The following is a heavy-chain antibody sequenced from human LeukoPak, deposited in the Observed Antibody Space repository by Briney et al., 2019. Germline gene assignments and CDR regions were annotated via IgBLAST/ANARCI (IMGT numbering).Heavy chain of an antibody. V-gene: IGHV5-51*01. CDR3: ARPRSSGNYQALDY. Sequence: GESLKISCKGSGYSFTTYWVAWVRQMPGKGLEWMGIIYPGDSDTRYSPSFQGQVSISADKSISTAYLQWSSLKASDTAMYYCARPRSSGNYQALDYWGQGTLVTVSS. CDR1: GYSFTTYW. D-gene: IGHD3-22*01. J-gene: IGHJ4*02. CDR2: IYPGDSDT.